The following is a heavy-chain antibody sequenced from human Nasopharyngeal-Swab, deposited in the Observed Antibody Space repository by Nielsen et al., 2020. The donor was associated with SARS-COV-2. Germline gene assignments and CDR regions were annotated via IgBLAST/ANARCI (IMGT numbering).Heavy chain of an antibody. D-gene: IGHD3-22*01. CDR1: GYTFTGYY. V-gene: IGHV1-2*04. Sequence: ASVKVSCKASGYTFTGYYMHWARQAPGQGLEWMGWINPNSGGTNYAQKFQGWVTMTRDTSISTAYMELSRLRSDDTAVYYCARQSDSSGYYHPFDYWGQGTLVTVSS. J-gene: IGHJ4*02. CDR3: ARQSDSSGYYHPFDY. CDR2: INPNSGGT.